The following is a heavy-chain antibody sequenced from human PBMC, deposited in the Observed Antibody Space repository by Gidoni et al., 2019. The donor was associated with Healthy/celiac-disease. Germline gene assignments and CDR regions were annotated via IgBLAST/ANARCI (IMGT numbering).Heavy chain of an antibody. CDR2: IWYDGSNK. D-gene: IGHD3-22*01. J-gene: IGHJ4*02. V-gene: IGHV3-33*01. CDR3: ARDGDRYDSSGGNFDY. CDR1: GFTFSSYG. Sequence: QVQLVESGGGVVQPGRSLRLSCAASGFTFSSYGMHWVRQAPGKGLEWVAVIWYDGSNKYYADSVKGRFTISRDNSKNTLYLQMNSLRAEDTAVYYCARDGDRYDSSGGNFDYWGQGTLVTVSS.